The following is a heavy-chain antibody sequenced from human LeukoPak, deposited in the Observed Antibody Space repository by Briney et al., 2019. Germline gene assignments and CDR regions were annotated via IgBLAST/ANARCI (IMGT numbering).Heavy chain of an antibody. Sequence: SETLSHTCAVYGGSFSGYYWSWIRQPPGKGLEWIGEINHSGSTNYNTSLKSRVTISVDTSKTQFSLKLSSVTAADTAVYYCARTKVGAPFDYWGQGTLVTVSS. CDR3: ARTKVGAPFDY. D-gene: IGHD1-26*01. CDR1: GGSFSGYY. J-gene: IGHJ4*02. CDR2: INHSGST. V-gene: IGHV4-34*01.